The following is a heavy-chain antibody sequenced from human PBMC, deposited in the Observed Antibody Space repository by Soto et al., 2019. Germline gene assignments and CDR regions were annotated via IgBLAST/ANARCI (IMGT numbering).Heavy chain of an antibody. J-gene: IGHJ4*02. CDR2: IHHSGSF. V-gene: IGHV4-4*02. Sequence: SETLSLTCAVSGGSITSNWWSWVRQPPGKGLEWIGEIHHSGSFNYNPSLRSRVTISIDKSKNQLSLKLTSVTAADTAVYYCARSGYSYGPNPLLYWGQGTLVTVSS. CDR3: ARSGYSYGPNPLLY. D-gene: IGHD5-18*01. CDR1: GGSITSNW.